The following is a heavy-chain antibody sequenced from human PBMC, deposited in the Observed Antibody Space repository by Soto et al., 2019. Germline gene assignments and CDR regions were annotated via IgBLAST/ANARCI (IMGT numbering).Heavy chain of an antibody. CDR2: ISYDGSYK. J-gene: IGHJ6*02. CDR1: GFTFSSNF. CDR3: AKDPEGYFIFILRYTYHGMDV. V-gene: IGHV3-30*18. Sequence: PRGYLGLASAAYGFTFSSNFMHWVRQAPGKGLEWVAVISYDGSYKYYADSVKGRFTISRDNSKHTLYLQMSSLRVEDTAVYYCAKDPEGYFIFILRYTYHGMDVWGQGTMVTVSS. D-gene: IGHD3-9*01.